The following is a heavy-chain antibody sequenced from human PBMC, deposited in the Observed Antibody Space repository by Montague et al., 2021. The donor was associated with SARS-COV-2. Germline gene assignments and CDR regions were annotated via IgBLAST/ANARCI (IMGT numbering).Heavy chain of an antibody. CDR3: ARWGEYYDSPYYYYAMDV. CDR2: IYYSGST. J-gene: IGHJ6*02. CDR1: GGSISSYY. V-gene: IGHV4-59*12. D-gene: IGHD3-3*01. Sequence: SETLSLTCTVSGGSISSYYWSWIRQPPGKGLEWIGYIYYSGSTNYNPSLKGRVTISIDTSKNQFSLKLSSVTAADTAVYYCARWGEYYDSPYYYYAMDVWGQGTTVTVSS.